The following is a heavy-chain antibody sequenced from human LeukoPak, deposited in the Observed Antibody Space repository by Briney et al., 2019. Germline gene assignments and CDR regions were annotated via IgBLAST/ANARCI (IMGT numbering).Heavy chain of an antibody. CDR1: GFTLSSYW. J-gene: IGHJ4*02. V-gene: IGHV3-7*01. CDR2: IKQDGSEK. D-gene: IGHD6-13*01. CDR3: ARLLIAAAGTRLFDY. Sequence: GGSLRLSCAASGFTLSSYWMTWVRQAPGKGLEWVANIKQDGSEKYYVDSVKGRFTISRDNAKNSLYLQMNSLRAEDTAVYYCARLLIAAAGTRLFDYWGQGTLVTVSS.